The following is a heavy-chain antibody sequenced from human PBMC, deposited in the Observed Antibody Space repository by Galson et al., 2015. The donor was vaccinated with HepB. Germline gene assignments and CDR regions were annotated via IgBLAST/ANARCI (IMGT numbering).Heavy chain of an antibody. V-gene: IGHV3-30*02. CDR1: GFTFSSYG. J-gene: IGHJ4*02. D-gene: IGHD5-12*01. CDR2: IRYDGSNK. CDR3: AKDRGYSGYEGFDY. Sequence: SLRLSCAASGFTFSSYGMHWVRQAPGKGLEWVAFIRYDGSNKYYADSVKGRFTISRDNSKNTLRLQMNSLKTEDTAVYYCAKDRGYSGYEGFDYWGQGTLVTVSS.